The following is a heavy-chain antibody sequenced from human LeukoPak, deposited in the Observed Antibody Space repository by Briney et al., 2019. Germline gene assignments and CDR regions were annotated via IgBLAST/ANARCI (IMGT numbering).Heavy chain of an antibody. CDR3: ARAPAGGPFDN. D-gene: IGHD4-23*01. CDR1: GYTFTGYY. Sequence: ASVKVSCKASGYTFTGYYMHSVRQAPGQGLEWMAWLNPNSGDTDSAQKFQCRVTMTRDTSITTAYLELSSLRSDDTAVYYCARAPAGGPFDNWGQGTLVTVSS. J-gene: IGHJ4*02. V-gene: IGHV1-2*02. CDR2: LNPNSGDT.